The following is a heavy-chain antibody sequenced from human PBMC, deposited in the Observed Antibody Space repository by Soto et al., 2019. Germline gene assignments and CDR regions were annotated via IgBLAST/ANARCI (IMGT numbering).Heavy chain of an antibody. D-gene: IGHD2-15*01. CDR2: IYYSGST. J-gene: IGHJ5*02. Sequence: SETLSLTCTVSGGSVSSGSYYWSWIRQPPGKGLEWIGYIYYSGSTNYNPSLKSRVTISVDTSKNQFSLKLSSVTAADTAVYYCRAVAASEYNWFDPWGQGTLVTVSS. V-gene: IGHV4-61*01. CDR3: RAVAASEYNWFDP. CDR1: GGSVSSGSYY.